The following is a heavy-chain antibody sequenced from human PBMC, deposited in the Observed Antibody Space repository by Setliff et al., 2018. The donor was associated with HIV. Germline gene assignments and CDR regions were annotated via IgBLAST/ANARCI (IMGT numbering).Heavy chain of an antibody. D-gene: IGHD4-4*01. CDR3: ARDDEMGTVTEHYYYGMGV. V-gene: IGHV1-69*05. Sequence: ASVKVSCKSSAGSFSIFAINWVRQAPGQGLEWMGGMMTIFSTTNYARKFQGRVTITTDESTGTAYMELNRLRSDDTAVYYCARDDEMGTVTEHYYYGMGVWGQGTTVTVSS. CDR2: MMTIFSTT. CDR1: AGSFSIFA. J-gene: IGHJ6*02.